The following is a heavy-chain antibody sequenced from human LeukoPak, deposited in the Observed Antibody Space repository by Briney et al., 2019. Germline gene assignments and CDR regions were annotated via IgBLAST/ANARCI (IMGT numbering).Heavy chain of an antibody. Sequence: ASVNVSCKASVYTFTSYGISWVRQAPGQGLEWMGWLSAYNGNTNYAQKLQGRVTMTTDTSTSTAYMELRSLRSDDTAVYYCARGEYSGYDVDVFDYWGQGTLVTVSS. CDR3: ARGEYSGYDVDVFDY. CDR1: VYTFTSYG. J-gene: IGHJ4*02. V-gene: IGHV1-18*01. D-gene: IGHD5-12*01. CDR2: LSAYNGNT.